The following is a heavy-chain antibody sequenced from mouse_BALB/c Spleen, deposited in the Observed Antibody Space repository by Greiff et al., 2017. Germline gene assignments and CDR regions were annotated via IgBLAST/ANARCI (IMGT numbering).Heavy chain of an antibody. CDR1: GYTFTDYN. CDR3: ARGAYYYGSLDY. D-gene: IGHD1-1*01. CDR2: IYPYNGGT. J-gene: IGHJ2*01. Sequence: EVQGVESGPELVKPGASVKISCKASGYTFTDYNMHWVKQSHGKSLEWIGYIYPYNGGTGYNQKFKSKATLTVDNSSSTAYMELRSLTSEDSAVYYCARGAYYYGSLDYWGQGTTLTVSS. V-gene: IGHV1S29*02.